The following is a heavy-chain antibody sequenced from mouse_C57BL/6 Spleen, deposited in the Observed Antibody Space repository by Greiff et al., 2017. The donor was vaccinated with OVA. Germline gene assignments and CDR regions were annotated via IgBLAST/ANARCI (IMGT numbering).Heavy chain of an antibody. CDR1: GFNIKDDY. D-gene: IGHD2-12*01. Sequence: VQLQQSGAELVRPGASVKLSCTASGFNIKDDYMHWVKQRPEQGLEWIGWIDPENGDTEYASKFQGKATITADTSSNTAYLQLSSLTSEDTAVYYCTTGGYSNDGYWYFDVWGTGTTVTVSS. V-gene: IGHV14-4*01. CDR3: TTGGYSNDGYWYFDV. CDR2: IDPENGDT. J-gene: IGHJ1*03.